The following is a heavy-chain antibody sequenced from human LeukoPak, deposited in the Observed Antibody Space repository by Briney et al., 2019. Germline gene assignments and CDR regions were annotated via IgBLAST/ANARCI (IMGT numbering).Heavy chain of an antibody. CDR2: ISWNSGSI. CDR3: AWGSGSQGWFDP. D-gene: IGHD3-10*01. V-gene: IGHV3-9*01. J-gene: IGHJ5*02. CDR1: GFTFDDYA. Sequence: GGSLRLSCAASGFTFDDYAMHWVRQAPGKGLEWVSGISWNSGSIGYADSVKGRFTISRDNAKNSLYLQMNSLRAEDTAVYYCAWGSGSQGWFDPWGQGTLVTVSS.